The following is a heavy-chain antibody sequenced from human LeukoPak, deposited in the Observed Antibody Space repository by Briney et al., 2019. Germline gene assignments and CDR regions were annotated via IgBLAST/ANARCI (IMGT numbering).Heavy chain of an antibody. V-gene: IGHV3-30*02. J-gene: IGHJ4*02. Sequence: GGSLRLSCAASGFTFSSYGMHWVRQAPGKGLEWVAFIRFDGSNKDYADSVKGRFTISRDNSKNTLYLQMNSLRAEYTAVYYCAKDRVVGATISGENDYWGQGTLVTVSS. CDR2: IRFDGSNK. CDR3: AKDRVVGATISGENDY. D-gene: IGHD1-26*01. CDR1: GFTFSSYG.